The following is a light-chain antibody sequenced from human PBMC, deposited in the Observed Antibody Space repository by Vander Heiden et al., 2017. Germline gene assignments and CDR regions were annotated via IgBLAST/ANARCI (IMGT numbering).Light chain of an antibody. Sequence: SYALTQPPSVSVSPGQTARITCPGDALPKQYADWYQQKPGQAPVMVIYKDSERPSGIPERISGSSSGTTVTLTISGVQAEDEADYYCQSADSSGTVVFGGGTKLTVL. CDR1: ALPKQY. CDR3: QSADSSGTVV. CDR2: KDS. V-gene: IGLV3-25*03. J-gene: IGLJ2*01.